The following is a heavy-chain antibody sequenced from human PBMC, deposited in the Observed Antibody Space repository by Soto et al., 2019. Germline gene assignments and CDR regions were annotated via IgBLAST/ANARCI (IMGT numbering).Heavy chain of an antibody. CDR1: GYTFTRSG. D-gene: IGHD5-12*01. CDR3: AREGVAPYYYYGMDV. V-gene: IGHV1-18*01. J-gene: IGHJ6*02. Sequence: QVQLVQSGAEVKKPGASVKVSCKASGYTFTRSGISWVRQAPGQGLEWMGWISTYNGDTNYAQTFQDRVTMTTDTSMSSAYMELRSLRSDDTAVYYCAREGVAPYYYYGMDVWGQGTPVSVSS. CDR2: ISTYNGDT.